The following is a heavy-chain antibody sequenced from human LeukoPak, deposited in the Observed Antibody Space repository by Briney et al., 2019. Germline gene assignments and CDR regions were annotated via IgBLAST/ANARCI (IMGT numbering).Heavy chain of an antibody. CDR3: AKKGYSGSSGGAYFDY. D-gene: IGHD4-23*01. Sequence: GGSLRLSCAASGFTFDDYTMHWVRQAPGKGLEWVSLISWDGGSTYYTDSVKGRFTISRDNSKNSLYLQMNSLRIEDTALYYCAKKGYSGSSGGAYFDYWGQGTLVTVSS. CDR1: GFTFDDYT. CDR2: ISWDGGST. V-gene: IGHV3-43*01. J-gene: IGHJ4*02.